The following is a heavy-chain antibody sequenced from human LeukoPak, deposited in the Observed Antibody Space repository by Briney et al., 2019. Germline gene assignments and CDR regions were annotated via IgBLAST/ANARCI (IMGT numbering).Heavy chain of an antibody. V-gene: IGHV3-23*01. CDR3: AKVPTRYYGSGSYYFDY. J-gene: IGHJ4*02. CDR2: ISGSGGST. CDR1: GFTFSSYA. Sequence: GGSLRLSCAASGFTFSSYAMSWVRQAPGKGLEWVSAISGSGGSTYYADSVKGRFTISSDNSKNTLYLQMNSLRAEDTAVYYCAKVPTRYYGSGSYYFDYWGQGTLVTVSS. D-gene: IGHD3-10*01.